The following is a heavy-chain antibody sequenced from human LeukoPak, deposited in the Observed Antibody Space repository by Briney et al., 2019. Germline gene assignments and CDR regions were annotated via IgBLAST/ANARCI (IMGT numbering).Heavy chain of an antibody. CDR2: ITSSSTTI. D-gene: IGHD3-22*01. V-gene: IGHV3-48*04. CDR3: ARAYYDSSGYYYVYFDY. Sequence: GGSLRLSCAASGFSFSSYSMIWVRQAPGKGLEWVSYITSSSTTIYYADSVKGRFTISRDNAKNSLYLQMSSLRAEDTAVYHCARAYYDSSGYYYVYFDYWGQGILVTVSS. CDR1: GFSFSSYS. J-gene: IGHJ4*02.